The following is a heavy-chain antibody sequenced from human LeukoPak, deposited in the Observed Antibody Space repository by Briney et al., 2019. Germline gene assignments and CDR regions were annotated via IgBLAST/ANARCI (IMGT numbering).Heavy chain of an antibody. CDR3: ASGVTTVTYANYFDY. D-gene: IGHD4-17*01. Sequence: PGGSLRLSCAASGFTFSDYYMSWIRQAPGKGLEWVSYINSSGSTIYYADSVKGRFTISRDNAKNSLYLQMNSLRAEDTAVYYCASGVTTVTYANYFDYWGQGTLVTVSS. CDR2: INSSGSTI. V-gene: IGHV3-11*01. J-gene: IGHJ4*02. CDR1: GFTFSDYY.